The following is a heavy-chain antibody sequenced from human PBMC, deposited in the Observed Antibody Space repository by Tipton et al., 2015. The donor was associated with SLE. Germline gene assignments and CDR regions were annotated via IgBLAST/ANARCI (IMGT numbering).Heavy chain of an antibody. D-gene: IGHD7-27*01. Sequence: TLSLTCTVSGGSISSSSYYWGWIRQPPGKGLEWIGSIYYSGSTYYNPSLKSRATISVDTSKNQFSLKLSSVTAADTAVYYCASRTGDKGNWFDPWGQGTLVTVSS. CDR1: GGSISSSSYY. CDR3: ASRTGDKGNWFDP. V-gene: IGHV4-39*07. J-gene: IGHJ5*02. CDR2: IYYSGST.